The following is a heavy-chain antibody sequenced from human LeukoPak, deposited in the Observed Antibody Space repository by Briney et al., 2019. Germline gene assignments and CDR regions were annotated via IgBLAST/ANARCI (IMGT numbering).Heavy chain of an antibody. V-gene: IGHV1-2*06. Sequence: EASVKVSCKTSGYIFTGYYIHWVRQAPGQGLEWLGRIDPNSGGTSYAHTFRGRVTMTRDTSISAAYMDLSSLRSDDTAVYYCARDSRVSGDYWRQGTLVTVSS. CDR1: GYIFTGYY. D-gene: IGHD2-2*01. CDR2: IDPNSGGT. J-gene: IGHJ4*02. CDR3: ARDSRVSGDY.